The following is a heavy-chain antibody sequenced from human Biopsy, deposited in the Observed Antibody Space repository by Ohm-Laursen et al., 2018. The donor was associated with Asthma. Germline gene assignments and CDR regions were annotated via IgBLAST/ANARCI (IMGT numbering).Heavy chain of an antibody. CDR2: ISYSGST. Sequence: PPGTLSLTCTVSGGSVSSGSYYWSWIRQPPGKGLAWVSYISYSGSTDYNPSPKSRLTISMDTSKNQFSLKLNSVTAADTAVYYCARVPTTLRYFDLWGRGTLVTVSS. CDR3: ARVPTTLRYFDL. CDR1: GGSVSSGSYY. J-gene: IGHJ2*01. D-gene: IGHD2-15*01. V-gene: IGHV4-61*01.